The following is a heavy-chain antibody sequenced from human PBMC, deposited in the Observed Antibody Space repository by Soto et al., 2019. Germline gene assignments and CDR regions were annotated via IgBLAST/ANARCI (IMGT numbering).Heavy chain of an antibody. D-gene: IGHD1-7*01. CDR3: ARGNYGASGIDY. J-gene: IGHJ4*02. CDR2: IWYDGNNK. V-gene: IGHV3-33*01. Sequence: VGSLRLSCEVSGFTFSNYGIHWVRQAPGMGLDWVAVIWYDGNNKYYSESVKGRFTISRDNSKNTVFLEMSSLRAEDTAVYYCARGNYGASGIDYWGPGALVTVSS. CDR1: GFTFSNYG.